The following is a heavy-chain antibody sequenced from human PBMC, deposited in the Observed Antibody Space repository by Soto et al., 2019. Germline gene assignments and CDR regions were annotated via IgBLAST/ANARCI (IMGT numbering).Heavy chain of an antibody. V-gene: IGHV3-33*01. D-gene: IGHD3-16*01. J-gene: IGHJ4*02. Sequence: QVQLVESGGGVVQPGRSLRLSCAASGFTFSSYGMHWVRQAPGEGLEWVAVIWYDGSNKYYTDSVKGRFTISRDNSRNTLYLQMNSLSAEDTAVYYCARGLITSTHRGIDYWGQGTLVTVSS. CDR3: ARGLITSTHRGIDY. CDR1: GFTFSSYG. CDR2: IWYDGSNK.